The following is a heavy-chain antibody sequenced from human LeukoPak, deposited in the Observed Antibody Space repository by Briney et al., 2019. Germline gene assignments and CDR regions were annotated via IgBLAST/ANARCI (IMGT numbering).Heavy chain of an antibody. CDR3: ASTIPLAAAGTFDY. CDR2: IIPIFGTA. D-gene: IGHD6-13*01. Sequence: GASVKLSCKASGGTFTSYAISWVRQAPGQGLEWMGGIIPIFGTANYAQKFQGRVTITADESTSTAYMELSSLRSEDTAVYYCASTIPLAAAGTFDYWGQGTLVTVSS. V-gene: IGHV1-69*01. CDR1: GGTFTSYA. J-gene: IGHJ4*02.